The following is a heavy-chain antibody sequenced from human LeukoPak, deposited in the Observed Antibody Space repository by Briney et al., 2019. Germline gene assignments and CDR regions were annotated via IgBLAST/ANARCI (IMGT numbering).Heavy chain of an antibody. J-gene: IGHJ1*01. D-gene: IGHD6-19*01. CDR2: IRSKANSYAT. CDR3: TSPQADSGATYFRH. CDR1: GFTFSGST. V-gene: IGHV3-73*01. Sequence: QPGGSLKLSCAASGFTFSGSTIHWVRQASGKGLEWIGCIRSKANSYATAYAASVKGRFTISRDDAKNTAYLQMDSLKTEDTAVYYCTSPQADSGATYFRHWGQGTLVTVSS.